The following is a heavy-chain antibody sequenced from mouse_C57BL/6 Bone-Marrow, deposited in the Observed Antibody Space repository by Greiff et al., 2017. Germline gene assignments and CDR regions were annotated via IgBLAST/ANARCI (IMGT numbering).Heavy chain of an antibody. V-gene: IGHV1-52*01. CDR2: IDPSDSET. Sequence: QVQLQQPGAELVRPGSSVKLSCKASGYTFTSYWMHWVKQRPIQGLEWIGNIDPSDSETHYNQKFKDKATLTVDKSSSTAYMQLSSLTSEDSAVYYCSREGYYGSPAWFAYWGQGTLVTVSA. J-gene: IGHJ3*01. D-gene: IGHD1-1*01. CDR3: SREGYYGSPAWFAY. CDR1: GYTFTSYW.